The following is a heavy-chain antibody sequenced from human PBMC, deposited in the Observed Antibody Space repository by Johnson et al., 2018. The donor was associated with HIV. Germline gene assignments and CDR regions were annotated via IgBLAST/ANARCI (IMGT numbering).Heavy chain of an antibody. CDR1: GFIFDDYD. D-gene: IGHD4-17*01. Sequence: VQLVESGGGVLRPGGSLRLSCEGFGFIFDDYDLSWVRQAPGKGLEWVSGINWNGGSTGYADSVKGRFTISRDNAKHSLYLQMNSLTPEDTALYYCARAVTTASGDAFDIWGQGTMVTVSS. V-gene: IGHV3-20*04. J-gene: IGHJ3*02. CDR3: ARAVTTASGDAFDI. CDR2: INWNGGST.